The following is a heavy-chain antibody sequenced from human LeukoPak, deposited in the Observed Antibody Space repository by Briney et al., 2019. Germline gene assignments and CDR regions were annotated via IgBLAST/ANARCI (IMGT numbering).Heavy chain of an antibody. V-gene: IGHV4-38-2*02. CDR1: GYSIRSGYY. D-gene: IGHD6-19*01. J-gene: IGHJ5*02. Sequence: SETLSLNCTVSGYSIRSGYYWGWIRQPPGKGLEWIGYIYHSGSTSYTPSLQSRVSMSVDTSKNQVSLRLRSVSVADTAVYYCVRGRYSSGWYKEKTWFDPWGQGMLVTVSS. CDR2: IYHSGST. CDR3: VRGRYSSGWYKEKTWFDP.